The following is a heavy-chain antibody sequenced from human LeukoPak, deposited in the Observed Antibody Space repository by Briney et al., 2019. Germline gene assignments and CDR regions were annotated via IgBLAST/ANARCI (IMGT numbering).Heavy chain of an antibody. J-gene: IGHJ4*02. CDR2: IYSGGNT. D-gene: IGHD3-16*02. Sequence: PGGSLRLSCAASGFTVSNNYMSWVRQAPGKGLEWVSVIYSGGNTYYADSVKGRFTISRDNSKNTLYLQMNSLRAEDTAVYYCARAVNVPFSRWRRDEIEFSNWGQGTLVTVSS. V-gene: IGHV3-53*01. CDR3: ARAVNVPFSRWRRDEIEFSN. CDR1: GFTVSNNY.